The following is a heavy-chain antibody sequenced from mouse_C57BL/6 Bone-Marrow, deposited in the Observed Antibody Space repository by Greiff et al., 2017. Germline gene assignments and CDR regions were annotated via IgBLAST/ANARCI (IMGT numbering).Heavy chain of an antibody. Sequence: QVQLQQSGAELVRPGTSVQVSCKASGYAFTNYLLEWVKQRPGQGLEWIGVINPGSGGTNYNEKFKGKATLTADKSSSTAYMQLSSLTSEDSAVYFCAREDDGYYWFAYWGQGTLVTVSA. CDR1: GYAFTNYL. CDR2: INPGSGGT. CDR3: AREDDGYYWFAY. J-gene: IGHJ3*01. D-gene: IGHD2-3*01. V-gene: IGHV1-54*01.